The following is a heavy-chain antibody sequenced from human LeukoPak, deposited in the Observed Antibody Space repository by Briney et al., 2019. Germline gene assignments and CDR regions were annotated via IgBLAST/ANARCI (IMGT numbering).Heavy chain of an antibody. J-gene: IGHJ4*02. CDR2: INHSGST. D-gene: IGHD4-17*01. V-gene: IGHV4-34*01. Sequence: SETLSLTCAVYGGSFSGYYWSWLRQPPGKGLEWIGEINHSGSTNYNPSLKSRVTISVDTSKNQFSLKLSSVTAADTAVYYCARFGDYRPYYFDYWGQGTLVTVSS. CDR3: ARFGDYRPYYFDY. CDR1: GGSFSGYY.